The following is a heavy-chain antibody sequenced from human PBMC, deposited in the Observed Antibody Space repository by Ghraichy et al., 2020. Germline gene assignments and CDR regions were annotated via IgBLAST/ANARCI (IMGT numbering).Heavy chain of an antibody. CDR1: GGSVTSDSYY. Sequence: SETLSLTFTVSGGSVTSDSYYWNWIRQTPGKGLEWIGYIYYSGSTNYNPSLESRATRSLDTSKNHFSLKFTSVTAADTAVYYCARAPLEWLSFDNWGQGTLVTVSS. CDR2: IYYSGST. J-gene: IGHJ5*02. CDR3: ARAPLEWLSFDN. D-gene: IGHD3-3*01. V-gene: IGHV4-61*03.